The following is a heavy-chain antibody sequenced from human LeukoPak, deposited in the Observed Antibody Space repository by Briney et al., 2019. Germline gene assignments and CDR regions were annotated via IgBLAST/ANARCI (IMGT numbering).Heavy chain of an antibody. CDR3: AKARFLEWLHQYNWFDP. Sequence: GGSLRLSCAASGFTFSSYGMHWVRQAPGKGLEWVAVISYDGSNKYYADSVKGRFTISRDNSKNTLYLQMNSLRAGDTAVYYCAKARFLEWLHQYNWFDPWGQGTLVTVSS. D-gene: IGHD3-3*01. CDR1: GFTFSSYG. J-gene: IGHJ5*02. V-gene: IGHV3-30*18. CDR2: ISYDGSNK.